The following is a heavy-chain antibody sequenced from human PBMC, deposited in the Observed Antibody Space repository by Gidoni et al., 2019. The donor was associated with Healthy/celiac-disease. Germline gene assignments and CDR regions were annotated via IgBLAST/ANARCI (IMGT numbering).Heavy chain of an antibody. J-gene: IGHJ4*02. CDR3: ARGYVWGSWLGY. CDR1: GYSLTSYW. CDR2: IDPSDSYT. V-gene: IGHV5-10-1*03. Sequence: EVQLVQSGAEVKKPGESMRISCTGSGYSLTSYWSSWVRQMPGKGLEWRGRIDPSDSYTNYRPSFQGHVTISADKSISTAYLQWSSLKASDTAMYYCARGYVWGSWLGYWGQGTLVTVSS. D-gene: IGHD3-16*01.